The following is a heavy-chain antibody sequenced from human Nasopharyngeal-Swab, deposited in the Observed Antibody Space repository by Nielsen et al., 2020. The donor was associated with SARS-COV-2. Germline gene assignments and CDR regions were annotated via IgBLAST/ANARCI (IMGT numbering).Heavy chain of an antibody. CDR2: LYWDDDN. Sequence: SGPTLVHPSQTLTLTCPFSGFSLSTSKVGVSWVRQLPGKALEWLALLYWDDDNRYNPSLKSRIAITKDTSKNHVVLTMTNMDPVDTATYFCVHSTGWRLDYWGQGTLVTVSS. D-gene: IGHD6-19*01. CDR1: GFSLSTSKVG. J-gene: IGHJ4*02. V-gene: IGHV2-5*02. CDR3: VHSTGWRLDY.